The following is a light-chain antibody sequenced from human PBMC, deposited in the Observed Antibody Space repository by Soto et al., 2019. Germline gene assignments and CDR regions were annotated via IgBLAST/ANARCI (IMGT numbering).Light chain of an antibody. CDR1: SNDVGGYDY. V-gene: IGLV2-14*01. J-gene: IGLJ2*01. Sequence: QSALTQPASVSGSPGQSINISCSGTSNDVGGYDYVSWYQQHPGKAPKLVIYEVSNRPSWVSNRFSGSKSGNTASLTISGLQPEDEADYYCNSYTSSSTLVFGGGTKLTVL. CDR2: EVS. CDR3: NSYTSSSTLV.